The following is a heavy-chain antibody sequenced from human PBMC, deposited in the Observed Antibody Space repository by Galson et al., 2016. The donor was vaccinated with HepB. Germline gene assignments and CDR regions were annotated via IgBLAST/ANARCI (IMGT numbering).Heavy chain of an antibody. CDR3: AGEGRYSYGYTSDY. Sequence: SETLSLTCAVYGGSYSGSYWSWIRQPPGKGLEWIGEINHRGSTNYNPSLKSRVTMSVDTSKNQFSLKLSSVTAADTAVYYCAGEGRYSYGYTSDYWGQGTLVTVSS. V-gene: IGHV4-34*01. D-gene: IGHD5-18*01. J-gene: IGHJ4*02. CDR1: GGSYSGSY. CDR2: INHRGST.